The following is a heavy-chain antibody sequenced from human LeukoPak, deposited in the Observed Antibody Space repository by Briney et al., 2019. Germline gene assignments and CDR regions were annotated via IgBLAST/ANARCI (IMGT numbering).Heavy chain of an antibody. J-gene: IGHJ4*02. D-gene: IGHD3-3*01. CDR3: AKTKGDYEYWSGYYKYYFDY. CDR1: GFTFTNYG. Sequence: GGSLRLSCVASGFTFTNYGMSWVRQAPGKGLEWVSAITGSGGSTYYADSVTGRFTISRDNSENTLYLQMNSLRAEDTALYYCAKTKGDYEYWSGYYKYYFDYWGQGTLVTVSS. V-gene: IGHV3-23*01. CDR2: ITGSGGST.